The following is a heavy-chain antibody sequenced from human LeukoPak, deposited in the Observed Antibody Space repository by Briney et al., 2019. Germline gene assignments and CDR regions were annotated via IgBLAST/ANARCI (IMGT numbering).Heavy chain of an antibody. CDR1: GGSICSYY. J-gene: IGHJ3*02. Sequence: SETLSLTCTVSGGSICSYYWSWIRQPPGKGLEWIGCIYYSGSTNYNPSLKSRVTISVDTSKNQFSLKLSSVTAADTAVYYCARVLTNGGFDIWGQGTMVTVSS. D-gene: IGHD2-8*01. CDR2: IYYSGST. CDR3: ARVLTNGGFDI. V-gene: IGHV4-59*01.